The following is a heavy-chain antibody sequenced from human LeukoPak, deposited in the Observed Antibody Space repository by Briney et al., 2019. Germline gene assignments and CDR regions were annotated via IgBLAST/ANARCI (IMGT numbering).Heavy chain of an antibody. J-gene: IGHJ6*03. V-gene: IGHV1-69*01. Sequence: ASVKVSCKASGGTFSSYAISWVRQAPGQGLEWMGGIIPIFGTANYAQKFQGRVTITADESTSTAYMELSSLRSEDTAVYYCARVKVVPAAIYYYYYMDVWGKGTTVTVSS. D-gene: IGHD2-2*02. CDR3: ARVKVVPAAIYYYYYMDV. CDR2: IIPIFGTA. CDR1: GGTFSSYA.